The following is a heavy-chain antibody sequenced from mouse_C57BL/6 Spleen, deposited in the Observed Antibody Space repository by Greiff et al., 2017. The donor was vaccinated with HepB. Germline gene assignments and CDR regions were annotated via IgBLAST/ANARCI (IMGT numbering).Heavy chain of an antibody. CDR2: IDPEDGAT. CDR1: GFNIKDYY. J-gene: IGHJ3*01. D-gene: IGHD3-1*01. Sequence: EVQLQQSGAELVKPGASVKLSCTASGFNIKDYYMHWVKQRTEQGLEWIGRIDPEDGATKYAPKFQGKATITADTSSNTSYLQLRSLTSEDSAVYYCARSGGYQAWFAYWGQGTLVTVSA. CDR3: ARSGGYQAWFAY. V-gene: IGHV14-2*01.